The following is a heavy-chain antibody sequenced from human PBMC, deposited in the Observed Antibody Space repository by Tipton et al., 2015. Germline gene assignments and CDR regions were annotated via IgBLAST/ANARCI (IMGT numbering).Heavy chain of an antibody. Sequence: LRLSCTVSGGSINSGAYYWSWIRQHPEKGLEWIGYIFSSGSTYYNPSLKSRVTISVDTSKSQFSLSLSSVTAADSAVYYCARNSMVGQRGLDSWGQGVLVTVSS. CDR2: IFSSGST. D-gene: IGHD4/OR15-4a*01. J-gene: IGHJ4*02. CDR3: ARNSMVGQRGLDS. V-gene: IGHV4-31*02. CDR1: GGSINSGAYY.